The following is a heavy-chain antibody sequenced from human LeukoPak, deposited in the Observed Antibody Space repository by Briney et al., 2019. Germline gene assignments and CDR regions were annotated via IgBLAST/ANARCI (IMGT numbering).Heavy chain of an antibody. CDR3: AREIGRATAGFDP. V-gene: IGHV1-46*01. D-gene: IGHD2-15*01. J-gene: IGHJ5*02. CDR1: GYTLTSYY. CDR2: ISPSGGST. Sequence: ASVKVSCKASGYTLTSYYMHWVRQAPGQGLEWMGIISPSGGSTSYAQKFQGRVTMTRDTSTSTVYMELSSLRSEDTAVYYCAREIGRATAGFDPWGQGTLVTVSS.